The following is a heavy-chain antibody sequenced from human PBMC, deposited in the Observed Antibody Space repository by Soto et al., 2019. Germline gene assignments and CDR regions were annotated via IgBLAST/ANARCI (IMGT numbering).Heavy chain of an antibody. V-gene: IGHV4-59*01. CDR1: GGSISSYC. D-gene: IGHD3-3*01. CDR3: ARVSYDFWSGYFVPNMDV. CDR2: IYYSGST. J-gene: IGHJ6*02. Sequence: SETLSLTCTVSGGSISSYCWSWIRQPPGKGLEWIGYIYYSGSTNYNPSLKSRVTISVDTSKNQFSLKLSSVTAADTAVYYCARVSYDFWSGYFVPNMDVWGQGTTVTVSS.